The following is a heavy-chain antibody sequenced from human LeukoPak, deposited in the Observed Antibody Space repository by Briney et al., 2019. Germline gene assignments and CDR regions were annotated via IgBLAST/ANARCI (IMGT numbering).Heavy chain of an antibody. D-gene: IGHD4-17*01. J-gene: IGHJ5*02. V-gene: IGHV1-18*01. CDR1: GYTFTSYG. Sequence: ASVKVSCKASGYTFTSYGISWVRQAPGQGPEWMGWISAYNGNTNYAQKLQGRVTMTTDTSTSTAYMELRSLRSDDTAVYYCARERGIFYGDYAPPRNWFDPWGQGTLVTVSS. CDR3: ARERGIFYGDYAPPRNWFDP. CDR2: ISAYNGNT.